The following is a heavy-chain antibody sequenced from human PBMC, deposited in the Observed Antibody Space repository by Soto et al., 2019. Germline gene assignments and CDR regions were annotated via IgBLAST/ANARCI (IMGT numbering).Heavy chain of an antibody. Sequence: GSLRLCRAAPGFTVSGMFMNWGRPAPGEGLEWVSVIYPAGPTYYADSVKGRFTISRDNSKNTLFLQLNHPRAEDTAVYYCARDADSSGLHHWGQGILVTVSS. CDR2: IYPAGPT. CDR3: ARDADSSGLHH. CDR1: GFTVSGMF. J-gene: IGHJ5*02. D-gene: IGHD6-19*01. V-gene: IGHV3-53*01.